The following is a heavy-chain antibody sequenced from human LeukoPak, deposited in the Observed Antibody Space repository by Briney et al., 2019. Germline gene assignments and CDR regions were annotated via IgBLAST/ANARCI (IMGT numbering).Heavy chain of an antibody. D-gene: IGHD2-21*01. CDR2: IHYSGST. CDR1: GGSISSYH. Sequence: SETLSLTCTVSGGSISSYHWIWIRQPPGKGLEWIGYIHYSGSTNYNPSVKSRVTTSVATSKKQFSLKLRSVTAADTAVYYCARSVSWGLLVRDDAFDIWGQGTMVTVSS. V-gene: IGHV4-59*08. J-gene: IGHJ3*02. CDR3: ARSVSWGLLVRDDAFDI.